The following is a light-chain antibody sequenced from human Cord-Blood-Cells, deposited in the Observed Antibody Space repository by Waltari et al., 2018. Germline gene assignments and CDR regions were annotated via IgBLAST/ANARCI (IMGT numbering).Light chain of an antibody. Sequence: SSELTQDPAVSVALGQTVRITCQGDSLRSYYESWYQQKPGQAPVLVIYGKNNRPSGIPDRFSGSSSGNTASLTITGAQAEDEADYYCNSRDSSGNHVVFGGGTKLTFL. CDR3: NSRDSSGNHVV. J-gene: IGLJ2*01. CDR2: GKN. V-gene: IGLV3-19*01. CDR1: SLRSYY.